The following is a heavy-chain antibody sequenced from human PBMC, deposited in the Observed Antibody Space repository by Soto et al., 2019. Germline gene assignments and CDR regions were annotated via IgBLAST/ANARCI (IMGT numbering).Heavy chain of an antibody. Sequence: QITLKESGPTLVKPTQSLTLTCTFSGFSLRTRGVRVGWIRQPPGKALEWLALIYWDDDKRYSPSLKTRLTITPDTSQNHVVLTMTNMAPVDTATYSCAHIGDSRWFDFWGQGTLVTVSS. CDR3: AHIGDSRWFDF. CDR1: GFSLRTRGVR. CDR2: IYWDDDK. D-gene: IGHD6-13*01. J-gene: IGHJ4*02. V-gene: IGHV2-5*02.